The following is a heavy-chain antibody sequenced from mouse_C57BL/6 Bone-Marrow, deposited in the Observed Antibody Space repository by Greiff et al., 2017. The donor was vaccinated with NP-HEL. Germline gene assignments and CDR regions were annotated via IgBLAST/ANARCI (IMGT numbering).Heavy chain of an antibody. D-gene: IGHD1-1*01. CDR1: GYTFTDYY. CDR3: ARGATVVAKGDFDY. V-gene: IGHV1-75*01. CDR2: ICPGSGST. J-gene: IGHJ2*01. Sequence: VQLQESGPELVKPGASVKISCKASGYTFTDYYINWVKQRPGQGLEWIGWICPGSGSTYYNEKFKGKATLTVDKSSSTSYMLLSSLTSEDSAVYFCARGATVVAKGDFDYWGQGTTLTVSS.